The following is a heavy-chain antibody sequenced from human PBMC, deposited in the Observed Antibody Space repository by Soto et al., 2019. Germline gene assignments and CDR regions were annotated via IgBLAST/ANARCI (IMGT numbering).Heavy chain of an antibody. CDR2: ISKDGSKK. J-gene: IGHJ3*02. V-gene: IGHV3-30*03. CDR1: GFMFSGFG. CDR3: ARRSGYYFGLGSHDEASDM. Sequence: QVQLVESGGGVVQPGRSLRLSCAASGFMFSGFGMHWVRQAPGKGLQWVAGISKDGSKKYYADSVKGRFTISRDNSKKSLYLQMNRLRAEDTAVYYCARRSGYYFGLGSHDEASDMWGQGTGVTVFS. D-gene: IGHD3-10*01.